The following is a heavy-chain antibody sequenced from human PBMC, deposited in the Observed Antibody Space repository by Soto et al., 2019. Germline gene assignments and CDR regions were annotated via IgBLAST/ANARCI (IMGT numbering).Heavy chain of an antibody. CDR1: GFTFSSYA. J-gene: IGHJ6*03. V-gene: IGHV3-23*01. CDR3: AMGGGGYSPSYDYYYMDV. D-gene: IGHD3-22*01. Sequence: EVQLLESGGGLVQPGGSLRLSCAASGFTFSSYAMSWVRQAPGKGLEWVSAISGSGGRTYYADSVKGRFTISSDNTKTTLYLQMNSLSTEDTAVYYCAMGGGGYSPSYDYYYMDVWGKGTTVTVSS. CDR2: ISGSGGRT.